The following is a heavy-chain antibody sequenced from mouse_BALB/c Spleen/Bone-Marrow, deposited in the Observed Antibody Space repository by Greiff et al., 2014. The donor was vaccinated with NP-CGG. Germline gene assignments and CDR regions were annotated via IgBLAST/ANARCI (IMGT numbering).Heavy chain of an antibody. D-gene: IGHD1-1*02. Sequence: EVKLVESGPELVKPGASVKISCKASGYTFTDYNIHWVKRSHGKSPGWIGYIYPYNGCTGYKQKFKSKATLTVDNSSSTAYMELRSLTSEDSAVYYCTRETSWYMGDWGQGTTLTVSS. J-gene: IGHJ2*01. CDR1: GYTFTDYN. V-gene: IGHV1S29*02. CDR3: TRETSWYMGD. CDR2: IYPYNGCT.